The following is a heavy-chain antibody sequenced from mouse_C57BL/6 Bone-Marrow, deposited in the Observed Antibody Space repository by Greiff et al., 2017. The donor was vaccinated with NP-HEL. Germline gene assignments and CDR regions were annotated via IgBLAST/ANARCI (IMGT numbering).Heavy chain of an antibody. Sequence: QVQLQQPGAELVKPGASVKVSCKASGYTFTSYWMHWVKQRPGQGLEWIGRIHPSDSDTNYNQKFKGKATLTVDKSSSTAYMQLSSLTSEDSAVYYCAISRQLRLHVPFAYWGQGTLVTVSA. J-gene: IGHJ3*01. CDR1: GYTFTSYW. D-gene: IGHD3-2*02. CDR2: IHPSDSDT. V-gene: IGHV1-74*01. CDR3: AISRQLRLHVPFAY.